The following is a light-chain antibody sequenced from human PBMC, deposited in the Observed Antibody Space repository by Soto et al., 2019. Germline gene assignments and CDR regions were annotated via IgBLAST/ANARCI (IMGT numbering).Light chain of an antibody. CDR1: QGIRND. Sequence: IEMAQYPSSVSSSVGDVVTISCRASQGIRNDLGWYQQKPGKAPKLMIYKASTLKSGVPSRFSGSGSGTEFTLTITSLQPEDFATYYCLKDYSSPINFGQGTQLEIK. CDR3: LKDYSSPIN. V-gene: IGKV1-6*01. CDR2: KAS. J-gene: IGKJ5*01.